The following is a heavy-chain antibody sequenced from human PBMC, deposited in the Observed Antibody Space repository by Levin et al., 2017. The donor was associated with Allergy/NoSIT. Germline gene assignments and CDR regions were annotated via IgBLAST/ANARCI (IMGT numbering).Heavy chain of an antibody. D-gene: IGHD6-19*01. CDR2: ISFDGRKT. V-gene: IGHV3-30*18. CDR3: AKRGLVSSFDY. CDR1: GFIFSSYD. Sequence: GGSLRLSCAASGFIFSSYDMHWVRQAPGKGLEWVAIISFDGRKTYYADSVKGRFTISRDNSKNTLYLQMNSLRPEDTAVYYCAKRGLVSSFDYWGQGTLVTVSS. J-gene: IGHJ4*02.